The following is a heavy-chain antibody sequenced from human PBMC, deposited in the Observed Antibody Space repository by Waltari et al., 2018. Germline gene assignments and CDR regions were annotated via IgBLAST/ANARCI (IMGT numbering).Heavy chain of an antibody. CDR2: IIPIFGTA. V-gene: IGHV1-69*01. J-gene: IGHJ6*03. Sequence: QVQLVQSGAEVKKPGASVKVSCKASGYTFTSYDINWVRQATGQGLEWMGGIIPIFGTANYAQKFQGRVTITTDESTSTAYMELSSLRSEDTAVYYCARGSESRVGTNMDVWGKGTTVTVSS. CDR3: ARGSESRVGTNMDV. CDR1: GYTFTSYD. D-gene: IGHD1-7*01.